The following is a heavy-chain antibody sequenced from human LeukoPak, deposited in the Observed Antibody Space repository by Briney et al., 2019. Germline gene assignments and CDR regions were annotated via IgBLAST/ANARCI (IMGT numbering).Heavy chain of an antibody. J-gene: IGHJ4*02. Sequence: ASVKVSCKASGYTFTSYGISWVRQAPGQGLERMGWISAYNGNTNYAQKLQGRVTMTTDTSTSTAYMELRSLRSDDTAVYYCARDSGGGAAPKRVFDYWGQGTLVTVSS. CDR2: ISAYNGNT. V-gene: IGHV1-18*01. D-gene: IGHD3-16*01. CDR1: GYTFTSYG. CDR3: ARDSGGGAAPKRVFDY.